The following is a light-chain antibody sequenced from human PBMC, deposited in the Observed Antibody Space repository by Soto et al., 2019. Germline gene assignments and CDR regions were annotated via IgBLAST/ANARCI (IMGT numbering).Light chain of an antibody. CDR3: QQYDNLGV. J-gene: IGKJ3*01. V-gene: IGKV1-33*01. CDR1: QDISNY. CDR2: DAS. Sequence: DIQMTQSPSSLSASVGDRVTITCQASQDISNYLNWYQQKPGKAPKLLIYDASNLETGVPSRFSGSGSGTDFTFTNSSLQPEDIATYYCQQYDNLGVFGPGTKVDIK.